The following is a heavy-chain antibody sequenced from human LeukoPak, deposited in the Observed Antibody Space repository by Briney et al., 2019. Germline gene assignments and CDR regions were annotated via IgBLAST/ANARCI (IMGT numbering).Heavy chain of an antibody. CDR3: ASLRITIFGVDY. V-gene: IGHV1-2*06. CDR1: GYTFTGYY. D-gene: IGHD3-3*01. J-gene: IGHJ4*02. CDR2: INPNSGGT. Sequence: ASVKVSCKASGYTFTGYYMRWVRQAPGQGLEWMGRINPNSGGTNYAQKFQCRVTMTRDTSISTAYMELSRLRSDDTAVYYRASLRITIFGVDYWGQGTLVTVSS.